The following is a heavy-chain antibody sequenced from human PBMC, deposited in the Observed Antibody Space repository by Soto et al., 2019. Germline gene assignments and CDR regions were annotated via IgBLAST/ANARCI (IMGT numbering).Heavy chain of an antibody. CDR1: GFTVSTDY. V-gene: IGHV3-53*01. CDR2: IYGGGST. D-gene: IGHD6-25*01. Sequence: GGSLRLSCAASGFTVSTDYMSWVRQAPGKGLEWVSVIYGGGSTYYADSVKGRFTISRDNSKNTLYLQMNSLRAEDTAVYYCARDLLTATRNYWGQGTLVTVSS. CDR3: ARDLLTATRNY. J-gene: IGHJ4*02.